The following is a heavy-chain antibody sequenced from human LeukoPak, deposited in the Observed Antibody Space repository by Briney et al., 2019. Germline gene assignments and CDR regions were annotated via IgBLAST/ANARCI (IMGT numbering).Heavy chain of an antibody. CDR3: AREATEHNDFWSGYSTHFDY. CDR2: INPSGGST. V-gene: IGHV1-46*01. J-gene: IGHJ4*02. Sequence: ASVKVSCKASGYTFTSYYMHWVRQAPGQGLEWMGIINPSGGSTSYAQKFQGRVTITADESTSTAYMELSSLRSEDTAVYYCAREATEHNDFWSGYSTHFDYWGQGTLVTVSS. CDR1: GYTFTSYY. D-gene: IGHD3-3*01.